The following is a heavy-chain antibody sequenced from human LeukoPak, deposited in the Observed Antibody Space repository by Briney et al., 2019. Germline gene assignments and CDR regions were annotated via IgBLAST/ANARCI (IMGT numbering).Heavy chain of an antibody. CDR2: IYPDDSDT. CDR1: GYSFTSYW. D-gene: IGHD6-19*01. Sequence: GESLKISCNSSGYSFTSYWIGWVRPMPGKGLEWMGIIYPDDSDTRYSPSFQGQVTISADKSISTAYLQWSSLKASDTAMYYCARQEGAVAGTLAYWGQGTLVTVSS. CDR3: ARQEGAVAGTLAY. J-gene: IGHJ4*02. V-gene: IGHV5-51*01.